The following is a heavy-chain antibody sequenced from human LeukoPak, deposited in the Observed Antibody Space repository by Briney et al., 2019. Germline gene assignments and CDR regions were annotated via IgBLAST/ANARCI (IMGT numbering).Heavy chain of an antibody. CDR3: ASVLSGIAVAGSFDP. D-gene: IGHD6-19*01. V-gene: IGHV1-69*04. CDR2: IIPILGIA. CDR1: GGTFSSYA. Sequence: SVKVSCKASGGTFSSYAISWVRQAPGQGLEWMGRIIPILGIANYAQKFQGRVTITADKSASTAYMELSSLRSEDTAVYYCASVLSGIAVAGSFDPWGQGTLVTVSS. J-gene: IGHJ5*02.